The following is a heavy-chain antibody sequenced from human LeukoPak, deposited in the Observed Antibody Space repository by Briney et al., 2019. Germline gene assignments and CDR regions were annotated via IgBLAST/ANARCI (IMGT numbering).Heavy chain of an antibody. CDR1: GFTFSDYA. Sequence: HPGGSLRLSCAASGFTFSDYAMQWVRQAPGKGLEWVAFISFDGSKKYFADSVKGRFTISRDNSENTLYLQMNSLRPDDTAVYYCAKGLRWFGNYYFNHFDYWGQGAVVTVSS. CDR2: ISFDGSKK. V-gene: IGHV3-30*04. CDR3: AKGLRWFGNYYFNHFDY. D-gene: IGHD3-10*01. J-gene: IGHJ4*02.